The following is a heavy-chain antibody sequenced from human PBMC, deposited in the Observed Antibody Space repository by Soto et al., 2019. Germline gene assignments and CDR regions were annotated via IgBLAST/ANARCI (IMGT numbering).Heavy chain of an antibody. CDR2: ISVSGTYT. V-gene: IGHV3-23*01. Sequence: GGSMRLSCAVSGLTFSSFAMNWVRQAPGKGLEWVSTISVSGTYTYYADSVKGRFTISRDNSKNTVYLQMNSLRAEDTAVYYCTKANRYCSGANCFTFDYWGLGTLVTVSS. CDR3: TKANRYCSGANCFTFDY. J-gene: IGHJ4*02. D-gene: IGHD2-15*01. CDR1: GLTFSSFA.